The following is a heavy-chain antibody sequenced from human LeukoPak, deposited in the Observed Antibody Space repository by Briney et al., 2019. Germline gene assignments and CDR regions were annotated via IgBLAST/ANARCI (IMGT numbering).Heavy chain of an antibody. V-gene: IGHV4-59*02. Sequence: SETLSLTCTISGGSVSDYYWSWIRQYPGKGLEWIGYIYHTGSTSYSPSLKSRVTISADTSQNQFSLKLSSVTAADTAVYYCASRKLGNDYWGQGTLVTVSS. CDR1: GGSVSDYY. CDR2: IYHTGST. D-gene: IGHD7-27*01. CDR3: ASRKLGNDY. J-gene: IGHJ4*02.